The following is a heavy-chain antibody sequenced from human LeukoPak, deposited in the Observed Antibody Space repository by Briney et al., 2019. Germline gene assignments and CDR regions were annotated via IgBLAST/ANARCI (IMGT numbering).Heavy chain of an antibody. J-gene: IGHJ4*02. CDR2: IGDSGRNT. V-gene: IGHV3-23*01. CDR3: AKDPMVRGATYDS. D-gene: IGHD3-10*01. CDR1: GFTFSSYA. Sequence: GGSLRLSCAASGFTFSSYAMTWVRQAPGKGLEWVSAIGDSGRNTYYADSVRGRFTISRDSSRNTLYLQMNSLRAEDTAIYYCAKDPMVRGATYDSWGQGTLVIVSS.